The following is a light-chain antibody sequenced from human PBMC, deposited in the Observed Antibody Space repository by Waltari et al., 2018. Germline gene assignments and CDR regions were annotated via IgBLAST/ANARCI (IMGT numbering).Light chain of an antibody. V-gene: IGKV3-11*01. Sequence: ELLLTQSPATLSLSPGERVTLSCRASQSVGSYLAWYQQKPGQAPRPLIYDASNTATSVTARFSGSGAGTDLTLTTRSLKPQDSAVYDGHQRNHWADTFGQGTRLEIK. CDR2: DAS. CDR1: QSVGSY. CDR3: HQRNHWADT. J-gene: IGKJ5*01.